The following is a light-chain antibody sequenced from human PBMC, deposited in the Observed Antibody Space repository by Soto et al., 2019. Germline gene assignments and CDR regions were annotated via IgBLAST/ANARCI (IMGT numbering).Light chain of an antibody. CDR1: QSLSSSY. Sequence: EIVLTQSPGTLSLSPGERATLSCRASQSLSSSYLAWYQQKPAQAPRLLIYGASSRATGIPDRFSGSGSGTDFTLTIGRLEPEDFAVYYCQQYGSSPRTFGQGTKVEIK. J-gene: IGKJ1*01. CDR2: GAS. V-gene: IGKV3-20*01. CDR3: QQYGSSPRT.